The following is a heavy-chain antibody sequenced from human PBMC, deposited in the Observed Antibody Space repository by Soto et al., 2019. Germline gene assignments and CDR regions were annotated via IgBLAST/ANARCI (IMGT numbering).Heavy chain of an antibody. D-gene: IGHD3-10*01. J-gene: IGHJ6*02. V-gene: IGHV4-34*01. CDR2: INHSGST. Sequence: SEPLSLTCAVYGGSFSGYCWSWIRQPAGKGLEWMGEINHSGSTNYNPSLKSRVTISVDTYKNQFSLKLRSVTAADTAVYYCARCEYGSGSYPLWFNYYYGMDVWGQGTTVT. CDR1: GGSFSGYC. CDR3: ARCEYGSGSYPLWFNYYYGMDV.